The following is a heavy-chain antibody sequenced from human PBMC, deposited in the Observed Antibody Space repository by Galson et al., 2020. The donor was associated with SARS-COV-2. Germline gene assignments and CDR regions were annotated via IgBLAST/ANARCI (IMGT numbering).Heavy chain of an antibody. J-gene: IGHJ6*03. V-gene: IGHV4-59*01. CDR2: IYYSGST. CDR3: ARGGLYFYYLGV. Sequence: SETLSLTCSVSGVSISSYYWSWIRQPPGKGLEWIGYIYYSGSTYYSPSLKSRVTISLSTSENHFSLKLNSVTAADTAVYFCARGGLYFYYLGVWGKGTTVTISS. D-gene: IGHD3-16*01. CDR1: GVSISSYY.